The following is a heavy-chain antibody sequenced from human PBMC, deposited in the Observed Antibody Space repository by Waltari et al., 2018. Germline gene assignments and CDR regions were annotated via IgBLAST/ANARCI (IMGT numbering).Heavy chain of an antibody. V-gene: IGHV4-39*01. D-gene: IGHD2-15*01. CDR1: GGSISSTSYY. CDR2: FIYNGNT. J-gene: IGHJ4*02. CDR3: ARPGRVGGGSLMGLDY. Sequence: QLQLQESGPGLVKPSETLSLICSISGGSISSTSYYWGWIRQPPGKGLEWIGSFIYNGNTYYTPSLKSRFSFFVDTSKNQFLLQLRSVTAADTAMYYCARPGRVGGGSLMGLDYWGQGTLVTVSS.